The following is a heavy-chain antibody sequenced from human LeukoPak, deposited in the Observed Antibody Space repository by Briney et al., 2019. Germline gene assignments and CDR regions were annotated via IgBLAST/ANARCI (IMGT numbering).Heavy chain of an antibody. CDR2: IHHGGST. Sequence: SETLSLTCAVSGGSISSGNWWSWVRQPPGKGLEWIGEIHHGGSTNYNPSLKSRVTISVDNSKNQFSLKVRSVTAADTAVYYCWHSGYEAGFDYWGQGTLVTVSS. CDR1: GGSISSGNW. V-gene: IGHV4-4*02. J-gene: IGHJ4*02. D-gene: IGHD5-12*01. CDR3: WHSGYEAGFDY.